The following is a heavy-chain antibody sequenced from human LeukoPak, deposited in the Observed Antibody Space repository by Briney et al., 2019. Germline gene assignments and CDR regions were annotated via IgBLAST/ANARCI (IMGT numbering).Heavy chain of an antibody. CDR1: GFTFSSYA. V-gene: IGHV3-30-3*01. CDR2: ISYDGSNK. J-gene: IGHJ3*02. CDR3: AREPLYDAFDI. D-gene: IGHD1-14*01. Sequence: PGGSLRLSCAASGFTFSSYAMHWVRHAPGKGLEWVAVISYDGSNKYYADSVKGRFTISRDNSKNTLYLQMNSLRAEDTAVYYCAREPLYDAFDIWGQGTMVTVSS.